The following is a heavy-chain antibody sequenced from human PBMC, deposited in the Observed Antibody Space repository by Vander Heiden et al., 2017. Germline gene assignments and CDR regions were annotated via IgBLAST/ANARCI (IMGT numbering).Heavy chain of an antibody. CDR3: AKDRGIQLWFSSDY. Sequence: EVQLLESGGGLVQPGGSLRLSCAASGLTFSSYPMSWFRQAPGKGLEWVSAISGSGGSTYYADSVKGRFTISRDNSKNTLYLQMNSLRAEDTAVYYCAKDRGIQLWFSSDYWGQGTLVTVSS. CDR2: ISGSGGST. J-gene: IGHJ4*02. V-gene: IGHV3-23*01. D-gene: IGHD5-18*01. CDR1: GLTFSSYP.